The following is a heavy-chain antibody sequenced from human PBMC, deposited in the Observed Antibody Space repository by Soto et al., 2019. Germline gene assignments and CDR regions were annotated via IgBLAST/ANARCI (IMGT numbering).Heavy chain of an antibody. CDR1: GFTFSSYG. J-gene: IGHJ6*02. V-gene: IGHV3-30*18. Sequence: QVQLVESGGGVVQPGRSLRLSCAASGFTFSSYGMHWVRQAPGQGLEWVAVISYDGSNKYYADSVKGRITISRDNYKSALYLHMYSLGAEDTAVYYGGQSGYSSADYYSHYYYGMAVWGQGATVTVSS. D-gene: IGHD3-22*01. CDR2: ISYDGSNK. CDR3: GQSGYSSADYYSHYYYGMAV.